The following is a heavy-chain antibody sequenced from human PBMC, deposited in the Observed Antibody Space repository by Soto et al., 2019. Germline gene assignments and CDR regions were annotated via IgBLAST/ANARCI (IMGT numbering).Heavy chain of an antibody. J-gene: IGHJ3*01. V-gene: IGHV6-1*01. CDR2: AIYRSKWSN. Sequence: TSETLSLTCAISGDSFFSDGCGWNWMSQAPSRGLDGLGRAIYRSKWSNDYAASVKGRITVNTNTSKNQFSLHLNSVTPEDTAVYYCARGKYSGLDVWGQGTMVTVSS. CDR3: ARGKYSGLDV. CDR1: GDSFFSDGCG. D-gene: IGHD2-15*01.